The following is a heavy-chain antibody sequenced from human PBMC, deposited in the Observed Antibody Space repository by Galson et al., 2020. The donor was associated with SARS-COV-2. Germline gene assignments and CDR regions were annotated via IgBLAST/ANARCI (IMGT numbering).Heavy chain of an antibody. J-gene: IGHJ6*02. Sequence: QASETLSLTCTVSGNSISRSYYYWTWVRQRPAKGLEWIGDIFYTGNTYYNPSLESRVSMSIRTSENQFFLNLNSVTAADTAIYYCARNRVERYSGTRTYTNTYLYIMDVWGQGTTVTVTS. CDR1: GNSISRSYYY. CDR3: ARNRVERYSGTRTYTNTYLYIMDV. CDR2: IFYTGNT. D-gene: IGHD1-1*01. V-gene: IGHV4-31*03.